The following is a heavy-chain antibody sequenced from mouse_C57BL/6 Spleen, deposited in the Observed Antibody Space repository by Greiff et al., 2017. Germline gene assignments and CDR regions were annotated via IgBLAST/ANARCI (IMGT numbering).Heavy chain of an antibody. J-gene: IGHJ3*01. CDR1: GYTFTSYW. V-gene: IGHV1-59*01. CDR3: ANDCSAWFAY. Sequence: QVQLQQPGAELVRPGTSVKLSCKASGYTFTSYWMHWVKQRPGQGLEWIGVIDPSDSYTNYNQKFKGKATLTVDTSSSTAYMQLSRLTSEDSAVYYCANDCSAWFAYWGQGTLVTVSA. D-gene: IGHD2-4*01. CDR2: IDPSDSYT.